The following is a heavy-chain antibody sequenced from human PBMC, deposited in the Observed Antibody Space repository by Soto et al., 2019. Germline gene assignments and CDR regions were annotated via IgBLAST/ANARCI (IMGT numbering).Heavy chain of an antibody. CDR1: GFTFSSYA. Sequence: GGSLRLSCAASGFTFSSYAMSWVRQAPGKGLEWVSAISGSGGSIYYADSVKGRFTISRDNSKNTLYLQMNSLRAEDTAVYYCAKDMGELYYYDSSGYVDYWGQGTLVTVSS. CDR3: AKDMGELYYYDSSGYVDY. V-gene: IGHV3-23*01. CDR2: ISGSGGSI. D-gene: IGHD3-22*01. J-gene: IGHJ4*02.